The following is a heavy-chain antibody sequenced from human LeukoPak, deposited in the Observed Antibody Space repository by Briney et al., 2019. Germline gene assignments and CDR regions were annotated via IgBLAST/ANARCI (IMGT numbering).Heavy chain of an antibody. V-gene: IGHV4-59*12. CDR2: VDDTGNT. CDR1: GGSISGYH. J-gene: IGHJ5*02. Sequence: SETLSLTCTVSGGSISGYHWSWIRQPPGKGLEWIGYVDDTGNTNYRPSLKSRVTISVDTSKNQFSLKLSSVTAADTAVYYCARDYGGNSGNWFDPWGQGTLVTVSS. CDR3: ARDYGGNSGNWFDP. D-gene: IGHD4-23*01.